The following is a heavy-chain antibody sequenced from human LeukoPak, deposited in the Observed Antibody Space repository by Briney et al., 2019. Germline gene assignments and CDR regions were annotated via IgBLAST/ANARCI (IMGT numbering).Heavy chain of an antibody. V-gene: IGHV1-2*06. CDR3: ARETYYDFWSGYYLVFDY. J-gene: IGHJ4*02. Sequence: GASVKVSCKASGYTFTGYYMHWVRQAPGQGLEWMGRINPNSGGINYAQKFQGRVTMTRDTSISTAYMELSRLRSDDTAVYYCARETYYDFWSGYYLVFDYWGQGTLVTVSS. CDR1: GYTFTGYY. CDR2: INPNSGGI. D-gene: IGHD3-3*01.